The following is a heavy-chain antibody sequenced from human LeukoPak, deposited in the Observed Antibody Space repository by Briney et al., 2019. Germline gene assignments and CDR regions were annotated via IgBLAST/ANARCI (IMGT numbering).Heavy chain of an antibody. Sequence: SETLSLTCTVSGGSISSCYWSWIRQPPGKGLEWIGYIYYSGSTYYNPSLKSRVTISVDTSKNQFSLKLSSVTAADTAVYYCARGVYDSSGYYFDYWGQGTLVTVSS. CDR3: ARGVYDSSGYYFDY. J-gene: IGHJ4*02. V-gene: IGHV4-59*12. CDR2: IYYSGST. CDR1: GGSISSCY. D-gene: IGHD3-22*01.